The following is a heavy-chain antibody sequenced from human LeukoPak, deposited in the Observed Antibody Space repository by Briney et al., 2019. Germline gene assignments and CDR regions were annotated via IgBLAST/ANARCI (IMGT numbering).Heavy chain of an antibody. Sequence: GGSLRLSCAASGFTFSTFAMIWVRQPPGKGLEWVSAISGSGGSTYYADSVKGRFTISRDNSKNTLYLQMNSLRAEDTAVYYCAKDPETGFCVGGGSCYPHPDYWGQGTLVTVSS. CDR2: ISGSGGST. J-gene: IGHJ4*02. V-gene: IGHV3-23*01. CDR1: GFTFSTFA. CDR3: AKDPETGFCVGGGSCYPHPDY. D-gene: IGHD2-15*01.